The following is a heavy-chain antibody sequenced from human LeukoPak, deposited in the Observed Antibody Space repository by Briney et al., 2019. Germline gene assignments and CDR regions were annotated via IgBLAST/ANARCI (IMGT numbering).Heavy chain of an antibody. J-gene: IGHJ4*02. Sequence: ASVKVSCKASGYTFTGYYMHWVRQAPGQGLEWMGWINPNSGGTNYAQKFQGRVTMTRDTSISTAYMELSRPRSDDTAVYYCARGTTLELELPDYWGQGTLVTVSS. CDR1: GYTFTGYY. V-gene: IGHV1-2*02. D-gene: IGHD1-7*01. CDR2: INPNSGGT. CDR3: ARGTTLELELPDY.